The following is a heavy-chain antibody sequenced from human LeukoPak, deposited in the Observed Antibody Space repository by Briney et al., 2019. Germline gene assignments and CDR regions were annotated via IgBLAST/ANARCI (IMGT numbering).Heavy chain of an antibody. J-gene: IGHJ6*02. Sequence: SETLSLTCTVSGGSISSYYWSWIRRPPGKGLEWIGYIYYSGSTNYNPSLKSRVTISVDTSKNQFSLKLSSVTAADTAVYYCARVRGYCSSGSCGMDVWGQGTTVTVSS. CDR3: ARVRGYCSSGSCGMDV. CDR2: IYYSGST. V-gene: IGHV4-59*08. D-gene: IGHD2-15*01. CDR1: GGSISSYY.